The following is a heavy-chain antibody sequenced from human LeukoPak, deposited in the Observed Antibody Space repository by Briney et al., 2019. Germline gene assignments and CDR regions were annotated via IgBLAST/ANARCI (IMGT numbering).Heavy chain of an antibody. CDR1: GGSFSGYY. D-gene: IGHD5-24*01. J-gene: IGHJ4*02. Sequence: SETLSLTCAVYGGSFSGYYWSWIRQPPGKGLEWIGEINHSGSTHYNPSLKSRVTISVDTSKHQFSLKLSSVPAADTAVYYCARGRTIVEMATKLDPIFDYWGQGTLVTVSS. V-gene: IGHV4-34*01. CDR2: INHSGST. CDR3: ARGRTIVEMATKLDPIFDY.